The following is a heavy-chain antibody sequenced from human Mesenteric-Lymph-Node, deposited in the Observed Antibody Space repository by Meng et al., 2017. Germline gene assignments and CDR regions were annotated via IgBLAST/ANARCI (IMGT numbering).Heavy chain of an antibody. Sequence: ASVKVSCKASGYTFTSYDINWVRQATGQGLEWMGWMNPNSGNTGYAQKFQGRVTITRNTSISTAYMELSSLRSEDTAVYYCATEILGATYFDYWGQGTLVTVSS. V-gene: IGHV1-8*03. CDR3: ATEILGATYFDY. D-gene: IGHD1-26*01. J-gene: IGHJ4*02. CDR1: GYTFTSYD. CDR2: MNPNSGNT.